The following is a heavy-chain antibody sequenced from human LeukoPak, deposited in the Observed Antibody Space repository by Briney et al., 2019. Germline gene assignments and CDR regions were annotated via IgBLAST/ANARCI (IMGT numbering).Heavy chain of an antibody. Sequence: ASVKVSCKASGYTFSDYSIHWVRQAPGQGLEWMGRINSNSGGTNYAQNFQGRVTMTRDTSISTVYMEVSGLTSDDTAVYYCARGGSGSGYLYYFDSWGQGTLVSVSS. J-gene: IGHJ4*02. V-gene: IGHV1-2*06. D-gene: IGHD3-10*01. CDR2: INSNSGGT. CDR1: GYTFSDYS. CDR3: ARGGSGSGYLYYFDS.